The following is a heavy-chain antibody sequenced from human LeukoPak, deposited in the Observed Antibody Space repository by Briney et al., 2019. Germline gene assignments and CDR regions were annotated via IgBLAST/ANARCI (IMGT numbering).Heavy chain of an antibody. CDR1: GFTFRNYG. V-gene: IGHV3-23*01. Sequence: GGSLRLSCAASGFTFRNYGMNWVRQAPGKGLEWLSGISPRGGGTYYADSVKGRFTISRDDSKNTLSLQMNSLTVEDTAVYYCARGIGSSSWPLALWGQGTLVTVSS. J-gene: IGHJ4*02. D-gene: IGHD6-13*01. CDR3: ARGIGSSSWPLAL. CDR2: ISPRGGGT.